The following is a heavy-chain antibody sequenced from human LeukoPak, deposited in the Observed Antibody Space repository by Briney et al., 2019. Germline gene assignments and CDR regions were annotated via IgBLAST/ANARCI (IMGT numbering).Heavy chain of an antibody. CDR1: GFTFTNSG. V-gene: IGHV3-30*02. J-gene: IGHJ4*02. Sequence: PGGSLRLSCAASGFTFTNSGMHWVRQAPGRGLEWVAFIQFHGGDIFYADSVEGRFTISRDNSKNTLYLQMNSLRPEDTAVYYCARGGSLGATMTDLDYWGLGTLVTISS. CDR2: IQFHGGDI. D-gene: IGHD1-26*01. CDR3: ARGGSLGATMTDLDY.